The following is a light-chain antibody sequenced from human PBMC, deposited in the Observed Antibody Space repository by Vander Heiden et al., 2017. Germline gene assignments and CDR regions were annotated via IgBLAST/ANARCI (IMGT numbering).Light chain of an antibody. CDR3: RQQNIYPHT. Sequence: DIQMTQSPSAMSASVGDRVTITCRASQGISNYLAWFQQKPGKVRKRLIYAASTLESGVPSRFSGSGSGTEFTLTIGSLQPEDFATYYCRQQNIYPHTFGQGTKLEIK. J-gene: IGKJ2*01. CDR2: AAS. V-gene: IGKV1-17*03. CDR1: QGISNY.